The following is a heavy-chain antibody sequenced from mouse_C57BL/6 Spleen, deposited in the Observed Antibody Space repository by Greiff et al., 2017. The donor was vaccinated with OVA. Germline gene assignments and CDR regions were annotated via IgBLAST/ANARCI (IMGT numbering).Heavy chain of an antibody. V-gene: IGHV1-61*01. Sequence: QVQLQQPGAELVRPGSSVKLSCKASGYTFTSYWMDWVKQRPGQGLEWIGNIYPSDSETHYNQKFKDKATLTVDKSSRTAYMQLNSLTSEDSAVYYCARRCGSSNESYLDYWGQGTALTVSS. J-gene: IGHJ2*01. CDR1: GYTFTSYW. CDR2: IYPSDSET. D-gene: IGHD1-1*01. CDR3: ARRCGSSNESYLDY.